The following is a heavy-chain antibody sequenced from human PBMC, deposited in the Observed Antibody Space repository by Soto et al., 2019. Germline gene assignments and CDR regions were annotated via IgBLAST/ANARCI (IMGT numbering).Heavy chain of an antibody. CDR1: GFTFSSYS. D-gene: IGHD4-4*01. J-gene: IGHJ6*03. CDR2: ISSSSSYK. V-gene: IGHV3-21*01. CDR3: ARGSPDYSNCLSPYYMAV. Sequence: EVQLVESGGGLVRPGGSLRLSCAASGFTFSSYSMKWVRQAPGKGLEWVSSISSSSSYKYYADSVKGRYTISRNNAKKSLYLQMNSRRAEDTAVYYCARGSPDYSNCLSPYYMAVWGKGTTVTVSS.